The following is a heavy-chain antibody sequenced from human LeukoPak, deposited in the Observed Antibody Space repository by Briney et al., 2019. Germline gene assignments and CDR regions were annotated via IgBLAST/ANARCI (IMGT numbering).Heavy chain of an antibody. CDR1: GFTFSSYS. CDR3: ARDSPYYDSSGPQAY. CDR2: ISSSSSYI. D-gene: IGHD3-22*01. Sequence: GGSLRLSCAASGFTFSSYSMNWVRQAPGKGLEWVSSISSSSSYIYYAGSVKGRFTISRDNAKNSLYLRMNSLRAEDTAVYYCARDSPYYDSSGPQAYWGQGTLVTVSS. J-gene: IGHJ4*02. V-gene: IGHV3-21*01.